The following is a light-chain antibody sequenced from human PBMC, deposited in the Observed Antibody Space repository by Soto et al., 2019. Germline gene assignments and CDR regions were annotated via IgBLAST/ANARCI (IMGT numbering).Light chain of an antibody. V-gene: IGKV3-15*01. CDR1: QSVSSN. J-gene: IGKJ5*01. CDR2: GAS. Sequence: EIVMTQSPATLSVSPGERATLSCRASQSVSSNLAWYQQKPGQAPRLLIYGASTRATGIPARFSGSGSGTDFTLTISSLEPEDFAVYYCQQPSNWITFGQGTRLEIK. CDR3: QQPSNWIT.